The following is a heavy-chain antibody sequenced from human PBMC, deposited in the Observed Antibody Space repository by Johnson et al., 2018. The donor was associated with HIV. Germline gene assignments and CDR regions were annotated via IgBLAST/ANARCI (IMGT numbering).Heavy chain of an antibody. V-gene: IGHV3-30*02. CDR1: GFTFSNYG. Sequence: QVLLVESGGGVVQPGGSLRLSCVASGFTFSNYGMHWVRQAPGKGLEWVAFIRNDGSEKEYLDSVKGRFTISRDNAKNSLYLQMSSLRVEDTAVYYCASGHMWSGFWGQGTMVTVSS. CDR2: IRNDGSEK. J-gene: IGHJ3*01. D-gene: IGHD3/OR15-3a*01. CDR3: ASGHMWSGF.